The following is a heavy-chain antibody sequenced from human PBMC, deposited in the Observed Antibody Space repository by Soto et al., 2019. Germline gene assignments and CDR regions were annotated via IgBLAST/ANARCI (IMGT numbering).Heavy chain of an antibody. D-gene: IGHD3-22*01. CDR2: ITVGTGNT. CDR1: GFIFTSSS. V-gene: IGHV1-58*01. J-gene: IGHJ4*02. Sequence: GASVKVSCKASGFIFTSSSVQWVRQARGQRLEWIGWITVGTGNTNYAQKFQERVTITRDMSTSTAYMEQSNLRSEDTAVYYCAAGDSSGYYGGWGQGTQVTVSS. CDR3: AAGDSSGYYGG.